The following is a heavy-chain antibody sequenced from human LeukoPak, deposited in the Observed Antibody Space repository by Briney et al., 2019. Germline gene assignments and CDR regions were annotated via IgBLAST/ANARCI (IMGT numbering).Heavy chain of an antibody. CDR3: ARDKEEMVRAPYAFGI. Sequence: GGSLTLSCAASGFTFGSSSMNWVRQAPGKELEWVSSISSSSSYIYYADSVKGRFTISRDNAKNSLYLQMNSLRAEDTAVYYCARDKEEMVRAPYAFGIWGQGTIVTVSS. CDR2: ISSSSSYI. J-gene: IGHJ3*02. V-gene: IGHV3-21*01. CDR1: GFTFGSSS. D-gene: IGHD3-10*01.